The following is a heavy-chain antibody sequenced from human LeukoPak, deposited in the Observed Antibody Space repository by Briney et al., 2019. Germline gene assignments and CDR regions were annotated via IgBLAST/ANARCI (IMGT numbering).Heavy chain of an antibody. CDR2: IYYSGST. CDR3: ARPDYGDSGAFDI. D-gene: IGHD4-17*01. CDR1: GGSISSYY. V-gene: IGHV4-59*08. Sequence: SETLSLTCTVSGGSISSYYWSWIRQPPGKGLEWIRYIYYSGSTNYNPSLKSRVTISVDTSKNQFSLKLSSVTAADTAVYYCARPDYGDSGAFDIWGQGTMVTVSS. J-gene: IGHJ3*02.